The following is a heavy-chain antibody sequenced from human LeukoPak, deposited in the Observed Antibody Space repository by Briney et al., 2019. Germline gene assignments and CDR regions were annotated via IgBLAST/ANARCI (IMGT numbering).Heavy chain of an antibody. J-gene: IGHJ4*02. CDR1: GGSISSSSYY. Sequence: PSETLSLTCTVSGGSISSSSYYWGWIRQPPGKGLEWIGSIYYSGSTYYNPSLKSRVTISVDTSKNQFSLKLSSVTAADTAVYYCARSQWVPYYFDYWGQGTLVTVSS. V-gene: IGHV4-39*07. CDR3: ARSQWVPYYFDY. D-gene: IGHD1-26*01. CDR2: IYYSGST.